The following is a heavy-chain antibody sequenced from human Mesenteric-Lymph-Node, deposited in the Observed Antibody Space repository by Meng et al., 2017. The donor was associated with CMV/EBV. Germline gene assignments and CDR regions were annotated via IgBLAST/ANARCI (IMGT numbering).Heavy chain of an antibody. CDR2: ISWNSGSI. V-gene: IGHV3-9*01. Sequence: SLRLSCAASGFTFDDYAMHWVRQAPGKGLEWVSGISWNSGSIGYADSVKGRFTISRDNAKNSLYLQMNSLRAEDTALYYCAKGPSVAGLDYWGQGTLVTVSS. D-gene: IGHD6-19*01. CDR1: GFTFDDYA. J-gene: IGHJ4*02. CDR3: AKGPSVAGLDY.